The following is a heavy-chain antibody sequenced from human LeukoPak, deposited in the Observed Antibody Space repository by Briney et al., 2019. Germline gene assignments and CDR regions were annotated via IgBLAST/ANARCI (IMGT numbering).Heavy chain of an antibody. CDR1: GGSISSGSYY. CDR2: IYTSGST. V-gene: IGHV4-61*02. CDR3: ARGRAFDI. J-gene: IGHJ3*02. Sequence: PSETLSLTCTVSGGSISSGSYYWSWIRQPAGKGLEWIGRIYTSGSTNYNPSLKNRATISVDTSKNQFSLKLNSVTAADTAVYYCARGRAFDIWGQGTMVTVSS.